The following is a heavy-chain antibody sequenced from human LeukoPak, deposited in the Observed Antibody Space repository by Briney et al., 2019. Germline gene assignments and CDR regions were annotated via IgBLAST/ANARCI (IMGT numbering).Heavy chain of an antibody. CDR2: ISGSGGST. CDR3: AKEVVAARRYYYYGMDV. V-gene: IGHV3-23*01. D-gene: IGHD6-6*01. Sequence: PGASQRLSCAASGFTFSSYAMSWVRQAPGKGLEWVSAISGSGGSTYYADSVKGRFTISRDNSKNTLYLQMNSLRAEDTAVYYCAKEVVAARRYYYYGMDVWGQGTTVTVSS. J-gene: IGHJ6*02. CDR1: GFTFSSYA.